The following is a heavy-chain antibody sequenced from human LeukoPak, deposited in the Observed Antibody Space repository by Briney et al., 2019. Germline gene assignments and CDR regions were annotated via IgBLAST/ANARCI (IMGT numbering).Heavy chain of an antibody. CDR2: IYYSGST. Sequence: SETLSLTCIVSGVSISSGTYYWGWIRQPPGKGPEWIGSIYYSGSTYYNPSLKSRVTISVDTSENQFSLKLSSVTAADTAVYYCARRELLSTPDAFDIWGQGTMVTVSS. CDR3: ARRELLSTPDAFDI. CDR1: GVSISSGTYY. V-gene: IGHV4-39*01. D-gene: IGHD3-10*01. J-gene: IGHJ3*02.